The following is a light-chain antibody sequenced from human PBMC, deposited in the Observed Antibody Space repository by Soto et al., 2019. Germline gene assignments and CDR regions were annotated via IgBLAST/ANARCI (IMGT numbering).Light chain of an antibody. CDR1: QTVSSSS. J-gene: IGKJ3*01. CDR3: QQYNNWLFT. CDR2: GAS. V-gene: IGKV3-20*01. Sequence: EIVLTQSPGTLSLSPGERATLSCGACQTVSSSSLGWYQQKPGQAPRLLIYGASSRATGIPDRFSGSGSGTEFTLTISSLQSEDFAVYYCQQYNNWLFTFGPGTKVDN.